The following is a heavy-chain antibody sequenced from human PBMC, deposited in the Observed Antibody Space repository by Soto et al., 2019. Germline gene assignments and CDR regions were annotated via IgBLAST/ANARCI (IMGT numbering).Heavy chain of an antibody. V-gene: IGHV4-59*01. CDR2: IYYSGST. CDR3: ARTMVRGASDY. D-gene: IGHD3-10*01. CDR1: GGSISSYY. Sequence: PSETLSLTCTVSGGSISSYYWSWIRQPPGKGLEWIGYIYYSGSTNYNPSLKSRVTISVDTSKNQFSLKLSSVTAADTAVYYCARTMVRGASDYWGQGTLVTVSS. J-gene: IGHJ4*02.